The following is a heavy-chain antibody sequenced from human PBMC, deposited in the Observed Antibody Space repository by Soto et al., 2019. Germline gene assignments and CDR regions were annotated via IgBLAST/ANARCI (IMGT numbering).Heavy chain of an antibody. J-gene: IGHJ4*02. CDR1: GFTFTDYS. CDR3: ASCYGDYEFPCEY. CDR2: ISSTSNIA. V-gene: IGHV3-21*05. Sequence: PGGSLRLSCEGSGFTFTDYSMLWVRQAPGKGPEWVSYISSTSNIAFYVDSVEGCFTTSRNNAKNSLYLQMNSLRDEDTAVYYCASCYGDYEFPCEYWGQGTLVTVSS. D-gene: IGHD4-17*01.